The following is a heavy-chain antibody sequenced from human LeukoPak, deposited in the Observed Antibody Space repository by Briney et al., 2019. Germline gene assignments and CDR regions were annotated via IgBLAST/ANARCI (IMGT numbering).Heavy chain of an antibody. CDR2: ISGSGGST. V-gene: IGHV3-23*01. J-gene: IGHJ4*02. CDR3: AKGLTRGGGFDY. D-gene: IGHD1-14*01. CDR1: GFTFSSYA. Sequence: PGGPLRLSCAASGFTFSSYAMSWVRQAPGKGLEWVSAISGSGGSTYYADSVKGRFTISRDNSKNTLYLQMNSLRAEDTAVYYCAKGLTRGGGFDYWGQGTLVTVSS.